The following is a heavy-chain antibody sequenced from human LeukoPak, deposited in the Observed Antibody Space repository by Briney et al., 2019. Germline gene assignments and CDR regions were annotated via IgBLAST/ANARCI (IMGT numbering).Heavy chain of an antibody. CDR1: GGSISSYC. Sequence: SETLSLTCTVSGGSISSYCWSWIQQPAGKGLEWIGRIYSSGSTNYNPSLKSRVTMSVDMSRNQFSLKLSSVTAADTAVYYCARVSPGGNSDYLGQGTLVTVSS. CDR3: ARVSPGGNSDY. D-gene: IGHD4-23*01. J-gene: IGHJ4*02. V-gene: IGHV4-4*07. CDR2: IYSSGST.